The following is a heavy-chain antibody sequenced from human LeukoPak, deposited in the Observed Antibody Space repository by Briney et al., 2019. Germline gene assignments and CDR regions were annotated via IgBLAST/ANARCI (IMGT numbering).Heavy chain of an antibody. V-gene: IGHV3-53*01. D-gene: IGHD3-9*01. CDR3: AVSVRFERVWHYFNN. J-gene: IGHJ4*02. CDR2: IYSGGST. Sequence: GGSLRLSCAASGFTVSSNYMSWVRQAPGKGLEWVSVIYSGGSTYYADSVKGRFTISRDNSKTTVFLQMNSLRAEDTAVYYCAVSVRFERVWHYFNNWGQGTQITVSS. CDR1: GFTVSSNY.